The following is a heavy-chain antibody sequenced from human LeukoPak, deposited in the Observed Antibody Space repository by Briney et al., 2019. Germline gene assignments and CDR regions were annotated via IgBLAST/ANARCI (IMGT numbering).Heavy chain of an antibody. CDR3: AKLPGPQWPRFDY. CDR1: GFTFSSYA. Sequence: PGGSLRLSCAASGFTFSSYAMSWVRQAPGKGLEWVSAISDSGGSTYYADSVKGRFTISRGNSKNTLYLQMNSLRAEDTAVYYCAKLPGPQWPRFDYWGQGTLVTVSS. CDR2: ISDSGGST. V-gene: IGHV3-23*01. J-gene: IGHJ4*02. D-gene: IGHD6-19*01.